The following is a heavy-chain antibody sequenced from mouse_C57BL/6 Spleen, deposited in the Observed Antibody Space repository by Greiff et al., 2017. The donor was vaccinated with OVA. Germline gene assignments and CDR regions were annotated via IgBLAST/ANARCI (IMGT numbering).Heavy chain of an antibody. D-gene: IGHD1-1*01. V-gene: IGHV14-4*01. CDR3: TTVHYYGSSYEDY. CDR2: IDPENGDT. Sequence: VQLQQSGAELVRPGASVKLSCTASGFNIKDDYMHWVKQRPEQGLEWIGWIDPENGDTEYASKFQGKATITADTSSNTADLQLSSLTSEDTAVYYCTTVHYYGSSYEDYWGQGTTLTVSS. CDR1: GFNIKDDY. J-gene: IGHJ2*01.